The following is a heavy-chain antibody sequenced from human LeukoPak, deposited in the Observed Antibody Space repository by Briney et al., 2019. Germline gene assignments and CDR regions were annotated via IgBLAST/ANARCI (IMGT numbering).Heavy chain of an antibody. CDR1: GGSISSGDYY. CDR3: ARDSGGYSFFDY. V-gene: IGHV4-30-4*01. Sequence: SETLSLTCTVSGGSISSGDYYRSWIRQPPGKGLEWIGYIYYSGSTYYNPSLKSRVTISVDTSKNQFSLKLSSVTAADTAVYYCARDSGGYSFFDYWGQGTLVTVSS. J-gene: IGHJ4*02. CDR2: IYYSGST. D-gene: IGHD3-22*01.